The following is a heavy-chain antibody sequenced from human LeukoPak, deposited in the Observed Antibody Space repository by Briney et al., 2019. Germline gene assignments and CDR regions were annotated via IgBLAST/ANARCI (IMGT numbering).Heavy chain of an antibody. CDR1: GFTFSSYG. J-gene: IGHJ4*02. V-gene: IGHV3-30*18. Sequence: GGSLRLSCAASGFTFSSYGMHWVRQVPGKGLEWVAVISDDGGNKYYADSVKGRFTISRDNSKNTLYLQMNSLRAEDTAVYYCAKSWTSKYCSGGSCYHSPFDYWGQGTLVT. CDR3: AKSWTSKYCSGGSCYHSPFDY. CDR2: ISDDGGNK. D-gene: IGHD2-15*01.